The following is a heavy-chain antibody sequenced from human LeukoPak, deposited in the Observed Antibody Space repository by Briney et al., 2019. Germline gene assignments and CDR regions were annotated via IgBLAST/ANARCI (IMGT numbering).Heavy chain of an antibody. J-gene: IGHJ6*03. Sequence: GGSLRLSCAGSGFTFSRYIMSWVRQAPGKGLEWVSVIYSGGSRYYADSVKGRFTISRDNSKNTLYLQMNSLRAEDTAVYYCARDRSGSHYYIDVWGKGTTVTVSS. V-gene: IGHV3-66*01. D-gene: IGHD1-26*01. CDR2: IYSGGSR. CDR1: GFTFSRYI. CDR3: ARDRSGSHYYIDV.